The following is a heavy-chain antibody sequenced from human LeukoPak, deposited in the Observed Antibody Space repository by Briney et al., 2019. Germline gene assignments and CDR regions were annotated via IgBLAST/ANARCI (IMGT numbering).Heavy chain of an antibody. Sequence: GGSLRLSCAASGFTFSAYGVTWVRQAPGKGLEWVSSMGGSGDNVHYADSVKGRFAISRDNSKNTLYLQMNSLRAEDAAVYYCAKDPNGGYVGAFDTWGQGTMVIVSS. J-gene: IGHJ3*02. CDR2: MGGSGDNV. V-gene: IGHV3-23*01. D-gene: IGHD2-8*01. CDR1: GFTFSAYG. CDR3: AKDPNGGYVGAFDT.